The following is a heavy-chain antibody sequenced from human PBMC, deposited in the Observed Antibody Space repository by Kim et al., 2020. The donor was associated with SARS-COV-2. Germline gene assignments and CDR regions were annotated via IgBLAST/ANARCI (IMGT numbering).Heavy chain of an antibody. CDR3: ARARLNNRSPSPIDAFDI. CDR2: IYYSGST. CDR1: GGSVSSGSYY. Sequence: SETLSLTCTVSGGSVSSGSYYWSWIRQPPGKGLEWIGYIYYSGSTNYNPSLKSRVTISVDTSKNQFSLKLSSVTAADTAVYYCARARLNNRSPSPIDAFDIWGQGTMVTVSS. J-gene: IGHJ3*02. D-gene: IGHD1-26*01. V-gene: IGHV4-61*01.